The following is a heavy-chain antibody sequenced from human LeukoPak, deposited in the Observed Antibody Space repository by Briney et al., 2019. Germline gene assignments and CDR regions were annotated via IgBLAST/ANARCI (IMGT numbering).Heavy chain of an antibody. CDR3: ASTQLQVRGVMYYYYYMDV. Sequence: SETLSLTCTVSGVSIISSNYYWGWFRQPPGKGLEWIASAFYTGSTRHNPSLKSRVTISVDTSKNEFSLNLSSVTAEDTAVYYCASTQLQVRGVMYYYYYMDVWGKGTTVTVSS. J-gene: IGHJ6*03. V-gene: IGHV4-39*01. D-gene: IGHD3-10*01. CDR2: AFYTGST. CDR1: GVSIISSNYY.